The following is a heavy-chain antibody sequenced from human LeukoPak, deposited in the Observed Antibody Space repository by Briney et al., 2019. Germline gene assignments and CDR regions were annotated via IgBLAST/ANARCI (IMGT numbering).Heavy chain of an antibody. D-gene: IGHD1-26*01. CDR2: INPSGGST. V-gene: IGHV1-46*01. Sequence: ASVKVSCKASGYTFTGYYMHWVRQAPGQGLGWMGIINPSGGSTSYAQKFQGRVTMTRDTSTSTVYMELSSLRSEDTAVYYCAKGAGGYYFDYWGQGTLVTVSS. CDR1: GYTFTGYY. CDR3: AKGAGGYYFDY. J-gene: IGHJ4*02.